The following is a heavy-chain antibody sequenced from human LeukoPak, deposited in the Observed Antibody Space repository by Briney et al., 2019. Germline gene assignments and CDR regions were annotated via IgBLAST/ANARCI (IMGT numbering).Heavy chain of an antibody. CDR3: ARGYITGTTKGGPALDY. CDR2: INHSGST. Sequence: SETLSLTCAVYGGSFSGYYWSWIRQPPGKGLEGIGEINHSGSTNYNPSLKSRVTISVDTSKNQFSLKLSSVTAADTAVYYCARGYITGTTKGGPALDYWGQGTLVTVSS. V-gene: IGHV4-34*01. D-gene: IGHD1-20*01. J-gene: IGHJ4*02. CDR1: GGSFSGYY.